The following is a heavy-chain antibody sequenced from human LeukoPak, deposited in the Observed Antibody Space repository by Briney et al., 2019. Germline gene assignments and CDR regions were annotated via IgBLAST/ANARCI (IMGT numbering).Heavy chain of an antibody. J-gene: IGHJ5*02. CDR2: ISASGSS. CDR3: ATEGGGPRWLDP. D-gene: IGHD6-25*01. Sequence: SETLSLTCSASGGSVSSYYWSWIRQPAGKGLEWIGRISASGSSNYNPSLRSRVIMSVDTPKNQFSLNLSSVTAADTAVYYCATEGGGPRWLDPWGQGTLVTVSS. V-gene: IGHV4-4*07. CDR1: GGSVSSYY.